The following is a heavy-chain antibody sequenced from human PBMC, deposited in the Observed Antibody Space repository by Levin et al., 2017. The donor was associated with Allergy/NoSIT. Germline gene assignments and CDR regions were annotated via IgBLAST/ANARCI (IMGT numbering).Heavy chain of an antibody. V-gene: IGHV3-23*01. D-gene: IGHD4-17*01. CDR2: ISGSGVST. J-gene: IGHJ4*02. CDR1: GFTFSSYA. Sequence: PGGSLRLSCAASGFTFSSYAMSWVRQAPGKGLEWVSGISGSGVSTYYADSVKGRFTISRDNSKNTLYLQMNSLRADDTAVYYCAKAYRGLDYGDYDYWGQGTLVTVSS. CDR3: AKAYRGLDYGDYDY.